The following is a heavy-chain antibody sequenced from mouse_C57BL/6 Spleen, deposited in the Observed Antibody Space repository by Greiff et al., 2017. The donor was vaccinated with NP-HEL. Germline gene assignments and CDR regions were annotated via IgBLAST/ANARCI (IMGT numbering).Heavy chain of an antibody. V-gene: IGHV1-82*01. D-gene: IGHD3-2*02. CDR3: AKDSSGYEFAY. J-gene: IGHJ3*01. CDR1: GYAFSSSW. CDR2: IYPGDGDT. Sequence: SGPELVKPGASVKISCKASGYAFSSSWMNWVKQRPGKGLEWIGRIYPGDGDTNYNGKFKGKATLTADKSSSTAYMQLSSLTSEDSAVYFCAKDSSGYEFAYWGQGTLVTVSA.